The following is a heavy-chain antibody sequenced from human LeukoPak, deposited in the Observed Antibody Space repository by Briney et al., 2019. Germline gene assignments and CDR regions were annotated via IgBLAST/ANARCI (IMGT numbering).Heavy chain of an antibody. D-gene: IGHD1-1*01. CDR1: GFTFSDYD. CDR3: VRDRGWNSFDD. J-gene: IGHJ4*02. V-gene: IGHV3-74*01. Sequence: GGSLRLSCAASGFTFSDYDMRWIRQAPGKGLLWVSRINPDGSFTSYADRVKGRFTISRDDAKNTLYLQMNSLTVEDTAVYYCVRDRGWNSFDDWGQGTLVTVSS. CDR2: INPDGSFT.